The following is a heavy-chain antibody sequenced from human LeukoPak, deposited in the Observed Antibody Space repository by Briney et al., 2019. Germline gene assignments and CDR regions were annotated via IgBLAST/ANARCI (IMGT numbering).Heavy chain of an antibody. V-gene: IGHV3-9*01. J-gene: IGHJ3*02. D-gene: IGHD1-1*01. CDR3: AKAHATGDAFDI. Sequence: GGSLRLSCAASGFTFDDYAMHWVRQAPGKGLEWVSGISWNSGSIGYADSVKGRFTISRDNAKNPLYLQMNSLRAEDTALYYCAKAHATGDAFDIWGQGAMVTVSS. CDR1: GFTFDDYA. CDR2: ISWNSGSI.